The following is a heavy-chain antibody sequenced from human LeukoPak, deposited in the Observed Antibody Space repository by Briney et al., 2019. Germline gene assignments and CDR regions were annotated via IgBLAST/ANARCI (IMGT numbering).Heavy chain of an antibody. CDR3: ARHGKVVPAATNWFDP. D-gene: IGHD2-2*01. Sequence: SETLSLTCTVSGGSISSYYWSWIRQPPGKGLEWIGYIYYSGSTNYNPSLKSRVTISVDTSKNQFSLKLSSVTAADTAAYYCARHGKVVPAATNWFDPWGQGTLVTVSS. J-gene: IGHJ5*02. CDR1: GGSISSYY. V-gene: IGHV4-59*08. CDR2: IYYSGST.